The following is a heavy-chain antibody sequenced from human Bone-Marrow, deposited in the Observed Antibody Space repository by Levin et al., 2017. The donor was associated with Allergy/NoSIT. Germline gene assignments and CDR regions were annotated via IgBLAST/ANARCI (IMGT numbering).Heavy chain of an antibody. CDR1: SLTTSGVG. D-gene: IGHD4-11*01. Sequence: SLTTSGVGVGWVRQPPGKALEWLTFINWDDDKRYSPSLKNRLTITKDTSKNQVVLTMTHMDPVDTATYYCVRRLPHDYSNSFDYWGQGTLVTVSP. J-gene: IGHJ4*02. V-gene: IGHV2-5*02. CDR3: VRRLPHDYSNSFDY. CDR2: INWDDDK.